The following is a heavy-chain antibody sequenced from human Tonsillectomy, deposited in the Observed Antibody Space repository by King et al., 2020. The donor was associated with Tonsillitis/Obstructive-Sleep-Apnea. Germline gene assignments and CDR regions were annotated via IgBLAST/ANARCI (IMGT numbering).Heavy chain of an antibody. CDR1: GGSISRYS. J-gene: IGHJ3*02. V-gene: IGHV4-59*01. CDR2: IYYSGST. Sequence: VQLQESGPGLVKPSETLSLTCTVSGGSISRYSWSWIRQPPGKGLGWIGYIYYSGSTNYNPSLKSRVTISVDTSKNQFSLKLSSVTAADTAVYYCARDMVLEAGGDAFDIWGQGTEVTVSS. CDR3: ARDMVLEAGGDAFDI. D-gene: IGHD2-8*01.